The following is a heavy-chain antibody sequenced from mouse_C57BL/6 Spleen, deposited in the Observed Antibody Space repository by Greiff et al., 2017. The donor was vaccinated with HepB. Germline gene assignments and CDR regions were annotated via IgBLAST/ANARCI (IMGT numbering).Heavy chain of an antibody. J-gene: IGHJ3*01. CDR1: GYTFTSYW. V-gene: IGHV1-55*01. CDR3: ARGYYGSIWFAY. CDR2: IYPGSGST. D-gene: IGHD1-1*01. Sequence: VQLQQPGAELVKPGASVKMSCKASGYTFTSYWITWVKQRPGQGLEWIGDIYPGSGSTNYNEKFKSKATLTVDTSSSTAYMQLSSLTSEDSAVYYCARGYYGSIWFAYWGQGTLVTVSA.